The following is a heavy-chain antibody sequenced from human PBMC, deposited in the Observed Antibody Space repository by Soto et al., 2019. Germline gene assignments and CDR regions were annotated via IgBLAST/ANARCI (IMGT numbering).Heavy chain of an antibody. CDR3: AREPRLRYYYCSCCSCYSYVMDV. J-gene: IGHJ6*02. V-gene: IGHV1-2*02. Sequence: ASVKVSCKASGYTFTGYYMHWVRQAPGQGLEWMGWINPNSGGTNYAQKFQGRVTMARDTSISTAYMELSRLRSDDTAVYYCAREPRLRYYYCSCCSCYSYVMDVWGQGTTVTGSS. D-gene: IGHD2-15*01. CDR1: GYTFTGYY. CDR2: INPNSGGT.